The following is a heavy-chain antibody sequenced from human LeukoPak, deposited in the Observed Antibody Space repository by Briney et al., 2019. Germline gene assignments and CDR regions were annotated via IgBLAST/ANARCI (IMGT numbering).Heavy chain of an antibody. CDR2: ISYDGSNK. CDR1: GFTFSSYA. V-gene: IGHV3-30*04. Sequence: PGRSLRLSCAASGFTFSSYAMHWVRQAPGKGLEWVAVISYDGSNKYYADSVKGRFTISRDNSKNTLYLQMNSLRAEDTAVYYCARALDYGSGSYYRRAYGMDVWAQGTTVTVSS. CDR3: ARALDYGSGSYYRRAYGMDV. J-gene: IGHJ6*02. D-gene: IGHD3-10*01.